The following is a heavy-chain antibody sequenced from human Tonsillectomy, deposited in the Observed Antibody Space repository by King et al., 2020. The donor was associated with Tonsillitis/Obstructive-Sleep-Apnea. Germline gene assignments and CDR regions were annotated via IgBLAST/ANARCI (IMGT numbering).Heavy chain of an antibody. CDR1: GCPISSYY. CDR3: ARVSTMVRGVFDY. CDR2: IYYSVST. J-gene: IGHJ4*02. D-gene: IGHD3-10*01. V-gene: IGHV4-59*01. Sequence: QLQESGPGLVKPSETLSLPCTVSGCPISSYYWSWLRQPPGKGLEWIGYIYYSVSTNYNPSLKSRVTISVDTSKNQFSLKLSSVTAADTAVYYCARVSTMVRGVFDYWGQGTLVTVSS.